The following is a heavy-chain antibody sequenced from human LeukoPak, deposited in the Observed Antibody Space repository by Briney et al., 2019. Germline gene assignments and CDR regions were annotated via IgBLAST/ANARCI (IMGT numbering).Heavy chain of an antibody. J-gene: IGHJ6*03. V-gene: IGHV1-2*02. CDR3: ARVLVPAGALWYYYYHMDV. CDR2: INPNSGGT. D-gene: IGHD2-2*01. CDR1: GYTFTGYY. Sequence: ASVKVSCKASGYTFTGYYMHWVRQAPGQGLEWMGWINPNSGGTNYAQKFQGRVTMTRDTSISTAYMELSRLRSDDTAVYYCARVLVPAGALWYYYYHMDVWGKGTTVTISS.